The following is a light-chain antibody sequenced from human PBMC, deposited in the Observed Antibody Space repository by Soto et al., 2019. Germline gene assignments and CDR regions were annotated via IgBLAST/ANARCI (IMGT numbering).Light chain of an antibody. CDR2: EVS. CDR1: SSDVGGYNY. CDR3: SSYTTSSTPYV. Sequence: QSALTQPASVSGSPGQSITISCTGTSSDVGGYNYVSWYQQHPGKAPKLIIYEVSHRPSGVSNRFSGSKSGNTASLTISGLQAEDEADYYCSSYTTSSTPYVFGTGTKLTVL. J-gene: IGLJ1*01. V-gene: IGLV2-14*01.